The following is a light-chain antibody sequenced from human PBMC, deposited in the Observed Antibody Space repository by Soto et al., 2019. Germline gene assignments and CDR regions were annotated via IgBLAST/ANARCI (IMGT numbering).Light chain of an antibody. CDR1: SSDVGAYNY. CDR2: EVS. J-gene: IGLJ1*01. Sequence: QSVLTQPPSASGSPGQSVTISCTGTSSDVGAYNYVSWYQQHPGKAPKLVIYEVSHRPSGISDRFSGSKSGNTASLTISGLQVEDEADYYCSSYATSSPYVFGAGTKLTVL. CDR3: SSYATSSPYV. V-gene: IGLV2-14*01.